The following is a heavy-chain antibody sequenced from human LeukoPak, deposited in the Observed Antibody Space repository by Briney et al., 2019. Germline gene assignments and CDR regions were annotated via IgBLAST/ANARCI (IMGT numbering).Heavy chain of an antibody. CDR3: AVSGDSSSFDY. Sequence: SETLSLTCAVYGGSFSGYYWSWIRQPPGKGPEWIGEINHSGSTNYNPSLKSRVTISVDTSKNQFSLKLSSVTAADTAVYYCAVSGDSSSFDYWGQGTLVTVSS. J-gene: IGHJ4*02. CDR2: INHSGST. V-gene: IGHV4-34*01. D-gene: IGHD3-22*01. CDR1: GGSFSGYY.